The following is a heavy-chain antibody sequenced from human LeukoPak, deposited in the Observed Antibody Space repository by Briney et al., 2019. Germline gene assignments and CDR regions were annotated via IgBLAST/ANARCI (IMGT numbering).Heavy chain of an antibody. V-gene: IGHV4-59*01. CDR1: GGSISNY. D-gene: IGHD4-17*01. CDR3: ARERAVTTYYYFDY. J-gene: IGHJ4*02. CDR2: IYYSGST. Sequence: PSETLSLTCTVSGGSISNYWSWIRQPPGKGLEWIGYIYYSGSTNYNPSLKSRVTISVDTSKNQFSLKLSSVTAADTAVYYCARERAVTTYYYFDYWGQGTLVTVSS.